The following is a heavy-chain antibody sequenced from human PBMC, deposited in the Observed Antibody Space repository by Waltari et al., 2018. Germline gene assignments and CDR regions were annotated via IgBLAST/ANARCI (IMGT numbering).Heavy chain of an antibody. V-gene: IGHV4-59*11. Sequence: QVQLQESGPGLVKPSETLSLTCTVSGGSISSHYWSWIRQPPGKGLEWIGYIYYSGRTNYNPSLKSRVTISVDTSKNQFSLKLSSVTAADTAVYYCARAQDAFDIWGQGTMVTVSS. J-gene: IGHJ3*02. CDR1: GGSISSHY. CDR2: IYYSGRT. CDR3: ARAQDAFDI.